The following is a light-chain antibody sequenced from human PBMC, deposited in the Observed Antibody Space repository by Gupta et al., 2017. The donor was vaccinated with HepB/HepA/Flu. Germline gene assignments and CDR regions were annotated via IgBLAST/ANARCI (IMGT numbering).Light chain of an antibody. Sequence: HSVLTQSTSISGTPGQRVTIYCSGSSSNVGSNNVNWYQQLPGTAPTLLIYYNDERPSGVPDRISGSKSGTSASLAISGLQSEDEADYYCAAWDTSLNAVVFGGGTKLTVL. CDR1: SSNVGSNN. CDR3: AAWDTSLNAVV. J-gene: IGLJ2*01. CDR2: YND. V-gene: IGLV1-44*01.